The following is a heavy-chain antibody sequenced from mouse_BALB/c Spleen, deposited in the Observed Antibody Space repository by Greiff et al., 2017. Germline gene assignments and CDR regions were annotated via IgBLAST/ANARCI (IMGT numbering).Heavy chain of an antibody. CDR1: GFSLTSYG. V-gene: IGHV2-9*02. CDR2: IWAGGST. CDR3: ARANYGSREAWFAY. J-gene: IGHJ3*01. D-gene: IGHD1-1*01. Sequence: VQLQQSGPGLVAPSQSLSITCTVSGFSLTSYGVHWVRQPPGKGLEWLGVIWAGGSTNYNSALMSRLSISKDNSKSQVFLKMNSQQTDDTAMYYCARANYGSREAWFAYWGQGTLVTVSA.